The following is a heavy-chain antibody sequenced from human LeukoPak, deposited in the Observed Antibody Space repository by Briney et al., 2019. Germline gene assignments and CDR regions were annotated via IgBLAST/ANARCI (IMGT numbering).Heavy chain of an antibody. CDR3: AKDMRAAAATSLDY. J-gene: IGHJ4*02. CDR1: GFTFSSYS. D-gene: IGHD6-13*01. V-gene: IGHV3-9*01. CDR2: ISWSSGSI. Sequence: GGSLRLSCAGSGFTFSSYSMNWVRQAPGKGLEWVSGISWSSGSIGYADSVKGRFTISRDNAKNSLYLQMNSLRGEDTALYYCAKDMRAAAATSLDYWGQGTLVTVSS.